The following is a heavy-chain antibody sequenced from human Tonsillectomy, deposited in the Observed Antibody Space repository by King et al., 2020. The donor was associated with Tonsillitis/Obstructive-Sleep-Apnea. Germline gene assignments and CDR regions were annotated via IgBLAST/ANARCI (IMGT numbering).Heavy chain of an antibody. D-gene: IGHD3-10*01. CDR2: INPNSGGT. CDR3: ARSMVRGVRNFDY. J-gene: IGHJ4*02. CDR1: GYTFTGYY. Sequence: VQLVESGAEVKKPGASVKVSCKASGYTFTGYYMHWVRQAPGQGLEWMGWINPNSGGTNYAQKFQGRVTMTRDTSISTAYMELSRLRSNDTAVYYCARSMVRGVRNFDYWGQGTLVTVSS. V-gene: IGHV1-2*02.